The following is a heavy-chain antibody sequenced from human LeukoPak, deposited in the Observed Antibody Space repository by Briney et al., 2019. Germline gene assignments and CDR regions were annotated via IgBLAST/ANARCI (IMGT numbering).Heavy chain of an antibody. CDR2: ISGSGGST. CDR3: AKDSPYYDILTGYYPYPDAFDI. V-gene: IGHV3-23*01. D-gene: IGHD3-9*01. CDR1: GFTFSGYA. J-gene: IGHJ3*02. Sequence: PGGSLRLSCAASGFTFSGYAMSWVRQAPGKGLEWVSAISGSGGSTYYADSVKGRFTISRDNSKNTLYLQMNSLRAEDTAVYYCAKDSPYYDILTGYYPYPDAFDIWGQGTMVTVSS.